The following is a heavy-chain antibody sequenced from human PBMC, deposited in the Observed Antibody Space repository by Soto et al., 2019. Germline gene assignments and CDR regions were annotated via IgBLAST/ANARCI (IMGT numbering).Heavy chain of an antibody. V-gene: IGHV1-18*01. Sequence: QVQLVQAGAEVKKPGASVKVSCKASGYTCTSYGISWVRQAPGQGLEWMGWISAYNGNTNYAQKLQGRVTMTTDTIASTAYMELRSLMSDDTAVYYCARDSHSSSLDAFDIWGQGTMVTVSS. D-gene: IGHD6-6*01. CDR2: ISAYNGNT. CDR3: ARDSHSSSLDAFDI. J-gene: IGHJ3*02. CDR1: GYTCTSYG.